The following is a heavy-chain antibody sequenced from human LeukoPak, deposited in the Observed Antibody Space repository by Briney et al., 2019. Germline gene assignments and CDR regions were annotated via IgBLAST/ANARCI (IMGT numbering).Heavy chain of an antibody. CDR1: GFTFSSYA. D-gene: IGHD2-15*01. CDR3: ARQGYCSGGTCLLFDY. CDR2: ISSNGGST. V-gene: IGHV3-64*04. Sequence: PGGSLRLSCSASGFTFSSYAMHWARQAPGKGLEYVSAISSNGGSTYYADSVKGRFTISRDNSENMLYLQMNSLRVEDTAVYYCARQGYCSGGTCLLFDYWGQGTLVTVSS. J-gene: IGHJ4*02.